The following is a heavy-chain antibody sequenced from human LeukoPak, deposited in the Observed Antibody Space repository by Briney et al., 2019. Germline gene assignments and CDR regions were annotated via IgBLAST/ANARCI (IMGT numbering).Heavy chain of an antibody. CDR2: ISSSASYM. Sequence: GRSLRLSCAASGFTFSSYSMNWVRQAPGKGLEWVSSISSSASYMYYADSVKGRFTISRDNAQNSLYLQMNSLRAEDTAVYYCARSAGGGRWYFDYWGQGTLVTVSS. V-gene: IGHV3-21*01. CDR1: GFTFSSYS. D-gene: IGHD3-16*01. CDR3: ARSAGGGRWYFDY. J-gene: IGHJ4*02.